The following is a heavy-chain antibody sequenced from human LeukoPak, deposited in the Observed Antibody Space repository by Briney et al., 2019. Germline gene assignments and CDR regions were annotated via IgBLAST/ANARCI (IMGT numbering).Heavy chain of an antibody. J-gene: IGHJ4*02. Sequence: PGASLRLSRAASGFSFSNYAMSRVRQVPGKGLEWVSAISGRDDSTYYADSVKGRFTISRDTSKNTLYLQMNSLRAEDTAVYYCAKWGDYDVLTGYYDSDYWGQGTLVTVSS. CDR2: ISGRDDST. CDR1: GFSFSNYA. V-gene: IGHV3-23*01. CDR3: AKWGDYDVLTGYYDSDY. D-gene: IGHD3-9*01.